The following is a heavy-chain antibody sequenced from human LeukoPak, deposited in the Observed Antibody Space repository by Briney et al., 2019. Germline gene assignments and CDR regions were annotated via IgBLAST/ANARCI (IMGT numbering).Heavy chain of an antibody. V-gene: IGHV3-72*01. CDR3: VRVWRGYYFDY. CDR2: VRNKANTYTT. CDR1: GFTFSDHH. D-gene: IGHD3-10*01. J-gene: IGHJ4*02. Sequence: GGSLRLSCAASGFTFSDHHMDWVRQAPGKGLEWDGRVRNKANTYTTNYAASVKGKFTISRDDPMNSLYLQMNSLKTEDTAVYYRVRVWRGYYFDYWGQGTLVTVSS.